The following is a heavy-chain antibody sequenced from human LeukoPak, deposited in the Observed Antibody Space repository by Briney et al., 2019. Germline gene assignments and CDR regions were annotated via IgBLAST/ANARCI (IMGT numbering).Heavy chain of an antibody. D-gene: IGHD3-3*01. CDR1: GYTFTSYY. Sequence: GASVTVSCKASGYTFTSYYMHWVRQAPGQGVEWMGIINPSGGSTNYAQKFQGRVTMTRATSTSTVYMELSSLRSEDPAVYYCARDFRFLECPPGYWGQGTLVTVSS. CDR3: ARDFRFLECPPGY. CDR2: INPSGGST. V-gene: IGHV1-46*01. J-gene: IGHJ4*02.